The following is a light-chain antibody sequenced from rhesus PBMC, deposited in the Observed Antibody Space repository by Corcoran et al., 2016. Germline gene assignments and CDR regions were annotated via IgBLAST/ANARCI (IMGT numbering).Light chain of an antibody. J-gene: IGKJ2*01. Sequence: DIQMTQSPSSLSASVGDTVTITCRASQVINSWLAWYKKKPGKTPNLPIYKSSRLQSGVPSRFSGSGSGTAFPFTISSLQSEYFAIDSCQQYTSRPYSFGLGTKVEIK. CDR3: QQYTSRPYS. CDR2: KSS. V-gene: IGKV1-22*01. CDR1: QVINSW.